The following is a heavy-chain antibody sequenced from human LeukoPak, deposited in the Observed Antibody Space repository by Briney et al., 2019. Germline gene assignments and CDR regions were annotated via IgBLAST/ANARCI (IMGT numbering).Heavy chain of an antibody. Sequence: PSETLSLTCTVSGGSISSHYWSWIRQPPGKGLEWLGYIYYSGSTNYNPSLKSRVTISVDTSKNQFSLKLSSVTAADTAVYYCARVGANYYYYYMDVWGKGTTVTVSS. J-gene: IGHJ6*03. CDR3: ARVGANYYYYYMDV. D-gene: IGHD3-10*01. CDR1: GGSISSHY. CDR2: IYYSGST. V-gene: IGHV4-59*11.